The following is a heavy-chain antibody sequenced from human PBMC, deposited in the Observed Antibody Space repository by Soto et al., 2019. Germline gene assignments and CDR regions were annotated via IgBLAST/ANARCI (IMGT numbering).Heavy chain of an antibody. CDR3: ARGFLFRVTTVTTPGY. J-gene: IGHJ4*02. Sequence: GGSLRLSCAASGFTFSSYSMNWVRQAPGKGLEWVSSISSSSSYIYYADSVKGRFTISRDNAKNSLYLQMNSLRAEDTAVYYCARGFLFRVTTVTTPGYWGQGTLVTVSS. D-gene: IGHD4-17*01. CDR1: GFTFSSYS. V-gene: IGHV3-21*01. CDR2: ISSSSSYI.